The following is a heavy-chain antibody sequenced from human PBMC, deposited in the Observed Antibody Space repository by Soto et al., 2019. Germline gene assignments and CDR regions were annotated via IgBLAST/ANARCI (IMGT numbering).Heavy chain of an antibody. CDR2: MYHSGST. D-gene: IGHD3-16*01. J-gene: IGHJ4*02. Sequence: SETLSLTCAVSGGSISSGGYSWSWIRQPPGKGLEWIGYMYHSGSTYYNPSLKSRVTISIDRSKNQFSLKLSSVTAADTAVYYWGRYHAYSAYWAFDYGGEGPLVPVSS. V-gene: IGHV4-30-2*01. CDR3: GRYHAYSAYWAFDY. CDR1: GGSISSGGYS.